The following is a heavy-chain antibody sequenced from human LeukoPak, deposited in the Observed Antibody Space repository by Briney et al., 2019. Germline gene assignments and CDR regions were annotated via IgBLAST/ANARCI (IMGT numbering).Heavy chain of an antibody. CDR1: GFTFSSFE. CDR2: ISSSGATK. Sequence: GGSLRLSCAASGFTFSSFEMNWVRQAPGKGLEWVSYISSSGATKYYADSVKGRFTISRDNAKNSLYLQMNSLRAEETAVYYCARATRGVGSNFDYWGQGTLVTVSS. J-gene: IGHJ4*02. D-gene: IGHD1-26*01. CDR3: ARATRGVGSNFDY. V-gene: IGHV3-48*03.